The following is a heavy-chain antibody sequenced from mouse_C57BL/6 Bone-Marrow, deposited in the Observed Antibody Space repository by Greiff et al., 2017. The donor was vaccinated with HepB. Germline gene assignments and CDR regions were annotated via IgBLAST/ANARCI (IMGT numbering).Heavy chain of an antibody. CDR1: GYSFTGYF. D-gene: IGHD1-1*01. CDR2: INPYNGDT. Sequence: VQLQQSGPELVKPGDSVKISCKASGYSFTGYFMNWVMQSHGKSLEWIGRINPYNGDTFYNQKFKGKATLTVDKSSSTAHMELRSLTSEDSAVYYCARTLVATDYAMDYWGQGTLVTVSA. V-gene: IGHV1-20*01. CDR3: ARTLVATDYAMDY. J-gene: IGHJ4*01.